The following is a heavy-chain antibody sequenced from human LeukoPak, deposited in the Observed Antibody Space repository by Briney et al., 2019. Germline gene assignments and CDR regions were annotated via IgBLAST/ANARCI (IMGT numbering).Heavy chain of an antibody. V-gene: IGHV3-30*04. CDR2: ISYDGSNK. CDR1: GFTFSSNA. J-gene: IGHJ4*02. Sequence: PGGSLRLSCAASGFTFSSNALHWVRQAPGKGLEWVAVISYDGSNKYYADSVKGRFTISRDNSKNTLYLQMNSLSVEDTAVYYCARDLGDFYYISLDFDYWGQGALVTVSS. D-gene: IGHD3-9*01. CDR3: ARDLGDFYYISLDFDY.